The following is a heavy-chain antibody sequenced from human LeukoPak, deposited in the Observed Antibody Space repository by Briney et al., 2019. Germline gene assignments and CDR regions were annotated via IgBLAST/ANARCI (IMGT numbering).Heavy chain of an antibody. Sequence: SETLSLTCTVSGGSISSGDYYWSWIRQPPGKGLEWIGYIYYSGSTYYNPSLKSRVTISVDTSKNQFSLKLSSVTAADTAVYYCARGGNRYGGNSFDYWGQGTLVTVS. J-gene: IGHJ4*02. V-gene: IGHV4-30-4*08. D-gene: IGHD4-23*01. CDR1: GGSISSGDYY. CDR2: IYYSGST. CDR3: ARGGNRYGGNSFDY.